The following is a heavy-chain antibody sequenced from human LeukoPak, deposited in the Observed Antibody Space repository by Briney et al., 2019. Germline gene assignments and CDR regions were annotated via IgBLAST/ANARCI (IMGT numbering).Heavy chain of an antibody. D-gene: IGHD3-10*01. CDR1: GGSISSNNYY. J-gene: IGHJ4*02. CDR2: ICYSGST. V-gene: IGHV4-39*07. CDR3: ATDGDYYDSGTYSGH. Sequence: SETLSFTCTVSGGSISSNNYYWGWIRQPPGKGLEWIGSICYSGSTYYNPSLKSRVTISLDTSKNQFSLKLTSVTAADTAVYYCATDGDYYDSGTYSGHWGQGTLVTVSS.